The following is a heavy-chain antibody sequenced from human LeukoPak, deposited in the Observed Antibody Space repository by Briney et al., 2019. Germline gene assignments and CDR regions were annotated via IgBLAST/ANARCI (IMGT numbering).Heavy chain of an antibody. V-gene: IGHV3-23*01. CDR1: GFTFSSYA. D-gene: IGHD4-17*01. J-gene: IGHJ4*02. CDR2: ISGSGDDT. Sequence: GGSLRLSCAASGFTFSSYAMTWVRQAPGKGLECVSAISGSGDDTYYADSVKGRFTISRDNSKITVYLQMNSLRAEDTAVYYCAKERQAGDYFTSDYWGLGTLVTVSS. CDR3: AKERQAGDYFTSDY.